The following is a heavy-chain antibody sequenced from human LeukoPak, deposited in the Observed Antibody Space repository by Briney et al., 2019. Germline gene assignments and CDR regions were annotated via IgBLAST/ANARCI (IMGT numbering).Heavy chain of an antibody. CDR3: AKEIDGFDV. V-gene: IGHV3-74*01. Sequence: RAGGSLRLSCAASGFTFNNYWMHWVRQAPGMGLVWVSSIRFDGGDTAYADSAKGRFTISRDNAKNTMFLQMNSLRAEDTAVYYCAKEIDGFDVWGQGTLVTVSS. J-gene: IGHJ3*01. CDR1: GFTFNNYW. CDR2: IRFDGGDT.